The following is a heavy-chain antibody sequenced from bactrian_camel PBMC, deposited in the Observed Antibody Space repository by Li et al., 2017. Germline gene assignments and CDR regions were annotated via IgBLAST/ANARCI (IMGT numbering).Heavy chain of an antibody. V-gene: IGHV3S1*01. CDR2: INAGGGTT. CDR3: AKGLVVAGTADSVGRNY. J-gene: IGHJ4*01. CDR1: GFAFVNYA. Sequence: VQLVESGGGLVQPGGSLRLSCASSGFAFVNYAMNWVRQAPGKGLEWVSGINAGGGTTHYADSVKGRFTISRDNAKNTLSLQLNSLKTEDTAMYYCAKGLVVAGTADSVGRNYWGQGTQVTVS. D-gene: IGHD6*01.